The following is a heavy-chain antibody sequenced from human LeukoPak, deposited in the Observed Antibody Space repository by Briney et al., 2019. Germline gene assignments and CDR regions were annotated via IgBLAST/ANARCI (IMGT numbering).Heavy chain of an antibody. CDR2: IYASGTT. V-gene: IGHV4-4*07. CDR1: GGSINSRH. Sequence: SETLSLTCTVSGGSINSRHWSWIRQPAGQALQWIGRIYASGTTNYNPSLKSRITLSVDTSKNQYSLKLRSVTAADTAVYYCARSLVVAGYSYYYYMDVWGKGTTVTVSS. J-gene: IGHJ6*03. CDR3: ARSLVVAGYSYYYYMDV. D-gene: IGHD2-15*01.